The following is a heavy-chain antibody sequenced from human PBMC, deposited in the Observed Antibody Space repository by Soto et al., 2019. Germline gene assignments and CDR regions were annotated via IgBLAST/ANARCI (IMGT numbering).Heavy chain of an antibody. J-gene: IGHJ6*02. Sequence: SETLSLTCTVSGGSISSSSYYWGWVRQPPGKGLEWIGSIYYSGSTYYNPSLKSRVTISVDTSKNQFSLKLSSVTAADTAVYYCASQASPYYYYGMDVWGQGTTVTVSS. V-gene: IGHV4-39*01. CDR3: ASQASPYYYYGMDV. CDR2: IYYSGST. CDR1: GGSISSSSYY.